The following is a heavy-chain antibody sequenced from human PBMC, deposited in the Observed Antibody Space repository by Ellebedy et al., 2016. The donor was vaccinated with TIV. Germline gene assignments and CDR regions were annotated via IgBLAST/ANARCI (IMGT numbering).Heavy chain of an antibody. CDR2: VYYSGSP. J-gene: IGHJ4*02. CDR1: GGSVSSTRYY. Sequence: MPSETLSLTCSVSGGSVSSTRYYWAWIRQPPGKGLEYIGSVYYSGSPYYNPSFKSRVTLSADTSKNQFSLNLMTVTAADTAVYDCARTDPWPPIDDWGQGILVSVSS. D-gene: IGHD2-21*02. CDR3: ARTDPWPPIDD. V-gene: IGHV4-39*01.